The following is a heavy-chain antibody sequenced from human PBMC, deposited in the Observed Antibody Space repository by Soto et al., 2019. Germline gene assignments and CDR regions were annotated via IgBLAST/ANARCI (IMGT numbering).Heavy chain of an antibody. J-gene: IGHJ4*02. D-gene: IGHD4-4*01. V-gene: IGHV3-30*18. Sequence: PGGSLRLSCAASGFSFSNHGMHWVRQAPGKGLEWVAVTSFDGGNKHYADSVRGRFTISRDNSKNTLYLQMNSLTPEDSAVYFCAKGYSGPRGNWGQGTLVTVSS. CDR2: TSFDGGNK. CDR1: GFSFSNHG. CDR3: AKGYSGPRGN.